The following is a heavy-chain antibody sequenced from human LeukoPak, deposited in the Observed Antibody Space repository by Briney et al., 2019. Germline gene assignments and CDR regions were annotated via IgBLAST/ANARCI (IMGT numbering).Heavy chain of an antibody. CDR1: GFTFSSYW. CDR2: IKQDGSEK. J-gene: IGHJ4*02. V-gene: IGHV3-7*01. D-gene: IGHD3-22*01. CDR3: AREDYYDSSSPFY. Sequence: PGGSLRLSCAASGFTFSSYWMSWVRQAPGKGLEWVANIKQDGSEKYYVDSVKGRFTISRDNAKNSLYLQMNSLRAEDAAVYYCAREDYYDSSSPFYWGQGTLVTVSS.